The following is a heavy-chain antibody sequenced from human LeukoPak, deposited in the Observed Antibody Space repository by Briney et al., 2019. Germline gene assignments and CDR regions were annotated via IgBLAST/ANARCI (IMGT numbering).Heavy chain of an antibody. CDR1: DDSVTTSY. J-gene: IGHJ4*02. V-gene: IGHV4-4*07. Sequence: SETLSLTCTVSDDSVTTSYWSWIRQSAGKELEWIGRVSRSGGVLYNSAFRSRFTLSVDTSNDQFSLAGSGVTAADTAVYYWARGNGWKLHDYWGQGIQVTVSS. D-gene: IGHD4-23*01. CDR3: ARGNGWKLHDY. CDR2: VSRSGGV.